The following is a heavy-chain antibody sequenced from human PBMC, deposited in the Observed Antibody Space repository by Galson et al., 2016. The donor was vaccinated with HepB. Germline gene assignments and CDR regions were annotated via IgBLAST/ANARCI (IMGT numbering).Heavy chain of an antibody. J-gene: IGHJ5*01. V-gene: IGHV1-18*04. CDR3: ARGRAADGVYNWFDS. CDR2: ISAYNGNT. CDR1: GYTFSNHV. D-gene: IGHD6-13*01. Sequence: SVKVSCKASGYTFSNHVITWVRQAPGQGLEWMGWISAYNGNTNFAQSLQGRVTMTTDTSTTTADMALRSLRFDDTAVYYCARGRAADGVYNWFDSWGQGTLVSVSS.